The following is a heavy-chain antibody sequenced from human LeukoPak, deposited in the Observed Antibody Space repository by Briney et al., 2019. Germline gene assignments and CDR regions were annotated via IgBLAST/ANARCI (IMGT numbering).Heavy chain of an antibody. CDR2: INHSGST. V-gene: IGHV4-34*01. J-gene: IGHJ3*02. CDR3: ARYTGITMIVVVITRRYNAFDI. D-gene: IGHD3-22*01. Sequence: PSETLSLTCAVYGGSFSGYYWSWIRQPPGKGLEWIGEINHSGSTNYNPSLKSRVTISVDTSKNQFSLKLSSVTAADTAVYYCARYTGITMIVVVITRRYNAFDIWGQGTMVTVSS. CDR1: GGSFSGYY.